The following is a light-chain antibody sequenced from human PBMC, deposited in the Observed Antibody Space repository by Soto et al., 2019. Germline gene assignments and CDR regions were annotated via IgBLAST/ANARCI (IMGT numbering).Light chain of an antibody. CDR2: EVS. J-gene: IGLJ3*02. CDR1: GRDVGGYNY. CDR3: SSYRSTNTVV. Sequence: QSALTQPASVSGSFGQSITISCTGTGRDVGGYNYVSWYQQHPGKAPKVMIYEVSIRPSGVSTRFSGSKSGNTASLSISGLQAEDEAEYYCSSYRSTNTVVFGGGTKLTVL. V-gene: IGLV2-14*01.